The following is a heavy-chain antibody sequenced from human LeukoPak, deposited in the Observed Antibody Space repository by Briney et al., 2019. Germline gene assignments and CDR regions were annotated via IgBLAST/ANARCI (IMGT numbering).Heavy chain of an antibody. J-gene: IGHJ5*02. CDR3: ARRNKKKRGYSGYDYGYNWFDP. D-gene: IGHD5-12*01. CDR2: INHSGST. CDR1: GGSFSGYY. Sequence: SETLSLTCAVYGGSFSGYYWSWIRQPPGKGLEWIGEINHSGSTNYNPPLKSRVTISVDTSKNQFSLKLSSVTAADTAVYYCARRNKKKRGYSGYDYGYNWFDPWGQGTLVTVSS. V-gene: IGHV4-34*01.